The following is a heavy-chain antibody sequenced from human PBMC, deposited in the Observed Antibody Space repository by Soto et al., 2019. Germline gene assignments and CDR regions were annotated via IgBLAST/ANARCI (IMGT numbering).Heavy chain of an antibody. CDR2: IYYSGST. J-gene: IGHJ3*02. Sequence: SETLSLTCTVSGGSISSSSYYWGWIRQPPGKGLEWIGSIYYSGSTYYNPSLKSRVTISVDTSKNQFSLKLSSVTAADTAVYYCARHSSDTAMANAFDIWGQGTMVTVSS. CDR1: GGSISSSSYY. V-gene: IGHV4-39*01. CDR3: ARHSSDTAMANAFDI. D-gene: IGHD5-18*01.